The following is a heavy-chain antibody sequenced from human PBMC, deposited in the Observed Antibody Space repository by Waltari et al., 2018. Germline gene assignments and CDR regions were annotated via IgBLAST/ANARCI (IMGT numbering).Heavy chain of an antibody. V-gene: IGHV3-9*01. CDR2: ISWNSGSI. CDR1: GFTFDDYA. J-gene: IGHJ4*02. CDR3: AKGRIAVAGCVFDY. Sequence: EVQLVESGGGLVQPGRSLRLSCAASGFTFDDYAMHWVRQAPGKGLEWVSGISWNSGSIGYADSGKGRFTISRDNAKNSLYLQMNSLRAEDTALYYCAKGRIAVAGCVFDYWGQGTLVTVSS. D-gene: IGHD6-19*01.